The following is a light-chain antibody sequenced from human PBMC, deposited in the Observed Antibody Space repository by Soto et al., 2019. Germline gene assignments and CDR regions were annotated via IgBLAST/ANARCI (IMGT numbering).Light chain of an antibody. J-gene: IGKJ2*01. CDR3: QPRYSTPPYT. V-gene: IGKV1-39*01. CDR1: QSISSY. CDR2: AAS. Sequence: DIQMTQSPSSLSASVGDRVTITCRASQSISSYLNWYQQKPGKAPKLLIYAASSLQSGVPSRFSCSGSGTHFTLTINSLQPEDFATYYCQPRYSTPPYTFGQGTKLEIK.